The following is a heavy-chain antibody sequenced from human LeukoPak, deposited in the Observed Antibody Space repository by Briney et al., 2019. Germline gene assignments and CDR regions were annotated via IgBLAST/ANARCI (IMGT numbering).Heavy chain of an antibody. CDR1: GFSVSNHY. CDR3: ARVSFYAFDT. D-gene: IGHD2/OR15-2a*01. CDR2: TFAGGDV. Sequence: GGSLRLSCAASGFSVSNHYMSWVRQAPGKGLEWVSITFAGGDVYYADSVKGRFTISRDNVKNMVFLQMNRLTGEDTALYYCARVSFYAFDTWGQGTRVTVSS. J-gene: IGHJ3*02. V-gene: IGHV3-53*01.